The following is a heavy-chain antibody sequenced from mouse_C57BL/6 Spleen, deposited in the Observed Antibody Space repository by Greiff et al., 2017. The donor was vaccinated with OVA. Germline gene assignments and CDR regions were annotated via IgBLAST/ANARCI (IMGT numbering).Heavy chain of an antibody. J-gene: IGHJ2*01. CDR3: ARGANWDCFDY. Sequence: VQLQQPGAELVMPGASVKLSCKASGYTFTSSWMHWVQQRPGQGLEWIGEIDPSDSYTNYNQKFKGKSTLTVDKSSSTAYMQLSSLTSEDSAVYYCARGANWDCFDYWGQGTTLTVSS. CDR1: GYTFTSSW. V-gene: IGHV1-69*01. D-gene: IGHD4-1*01. CDR2: IDPSDSYT.